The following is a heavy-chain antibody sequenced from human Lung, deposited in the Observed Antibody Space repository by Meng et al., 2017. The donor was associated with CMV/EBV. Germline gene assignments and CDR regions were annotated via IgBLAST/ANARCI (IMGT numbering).Heavy chain of an antibody. CDR3: ARDSSSSYYYYGRDV. CDR1: GFTFSSYS. Sequence: GGSLRLXXAASGFTFSSYSMNWVRQAPGKGLEWVSSISSSSSYIYYADSVKGRFTISRDNAKNSLYLQMNSLRAEDTAVYYCARDSSSSYYYYGRDVGGQETXVTVSS. V-gene: IGHV3-21*01. J-gene: IGHJ6*02. D-gene: IGHD6-6*01. CDR2: ISSSSSYI.